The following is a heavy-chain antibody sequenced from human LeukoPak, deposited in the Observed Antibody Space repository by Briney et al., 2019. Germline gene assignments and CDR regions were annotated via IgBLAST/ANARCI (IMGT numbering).Heavy chain of an antibody. CDR2: IIPIFGTA. CDR3: ARDSSCSSTSCYKPTPPFDP. V-gene: IGHV1-69*05. D-gene: IGHD2-2*02. Sequence: ASVKVSCKASGGTFSSYAISWVRQAPGQGLEWMGGIIPIFGTANYAQKFQGRVTITTDESTSTAYMELSSLRSEDTAVYYCARDSSCSSTSCYKPTPPFDPWGQGTLVTVSS. J-gene: IGHJ5*02. CDR1: GGTFSSYA.